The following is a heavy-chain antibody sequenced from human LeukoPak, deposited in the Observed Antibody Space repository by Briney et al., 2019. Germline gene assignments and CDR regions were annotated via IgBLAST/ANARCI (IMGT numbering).Heavy chain of an antibody. V-gene: IGHV4-59*01. D-gene: IGHD6-6*01. CDR1: GGSFSGYY. Sequence: SETLSLTCAVYGGSFSGYYWSWIRQPPGKGLEWIGYIYYSGSTHYNPSLKSRVTISIDTSKNHFSLQLSSVTAADTALYYCARTIEYSSSWGLFDYWGQGPLVTVSS. CDR3: ARTIEYSSSWGLFDY. J-gene: IGHJ4*02. CDR2: IYYSGST.